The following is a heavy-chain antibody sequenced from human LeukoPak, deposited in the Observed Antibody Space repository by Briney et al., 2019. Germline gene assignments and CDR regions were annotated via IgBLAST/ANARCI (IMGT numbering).Heavy chain of an antibody. CDR1: GDSISTSSYY. Sequence: SETLSLTCSVSGDSISTSSYYWGWIRQPPGKGLEWIGTIYYSGSTNYNPSLKSRVTISVDTSKKQFSLKLSSVTAADTAVYYCARVSGPGSDYDFWSGYYRKYFDPWGQGTLVTVSS. CDR2: IYYSGST. D-gene: IGHD3-3*01. V-gene: IGHV4-39*07. CDR3: ARVSGPGSDYDFWSGYYRKYFDP. J-gene: IGHJ5*02.